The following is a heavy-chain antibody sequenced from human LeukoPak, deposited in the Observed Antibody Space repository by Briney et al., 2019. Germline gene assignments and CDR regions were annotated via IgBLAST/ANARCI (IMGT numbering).Heavy chain of an antibody. CDR3: ARDRGDDYGDPNWFDP. CDR2: INSDGSST. J-gene: IGHJ5*02. V-gene: IGHV3-74*01. Sequence: GGSLRLSCAASGFTFSSYWMHWVRQAPGKGLVWVSRINSDGSSTSYADSVKGRFTISRDNAKNTLYLQMNSLRAEDTAVYYCARDRGDDYGDPNWFDPWGQGTLVTVST. D-gene: IGHD4-17*01. CDR1: GFTFSSYW.